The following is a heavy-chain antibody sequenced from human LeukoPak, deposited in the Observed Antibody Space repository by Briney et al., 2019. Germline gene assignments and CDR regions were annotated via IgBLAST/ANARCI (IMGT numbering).Heavy chain of an antibody. CDR2: IYYSGST. Sequence: SETLSLTCTVSGGSISSGGYYWSWIRQHPGKGLEWIGYIYYSGSTHYNPSLKSRVTISADTSENQFSLKLSSVTAADTAVYYCARARSAAGNFDYWGQGTLVTVSS. CDR3: ARARSAAGNFDY. D-gene: IGHD6-13*01. J-gene: IGHJ4*02. CDR1: GGSISSGGYY. V-gene: IGHV4-31*03.